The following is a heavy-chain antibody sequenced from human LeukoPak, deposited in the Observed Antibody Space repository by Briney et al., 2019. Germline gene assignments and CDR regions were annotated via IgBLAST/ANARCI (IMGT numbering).Heavy chain of an antibody. Sequence: PSETLSLTCAVSGGSISSSNWWSWVRQPPGKGLEWIGYIYYSGSTNYNPSLKSRVTISVDTSKNQFSLKLSSVTAADTAVYYCARDLVVVPAGDYYYYYGMDVWGQGTTVTVSS. CDR1: GGSISSSNW. CDR2: IYYSGST. CDR3: ARDLVVVPAGDYYYYYGMDV. J-gene: IGHJ6*02. D-gene: IGHD2-2*01. V-gene: IGHV4-4*02.